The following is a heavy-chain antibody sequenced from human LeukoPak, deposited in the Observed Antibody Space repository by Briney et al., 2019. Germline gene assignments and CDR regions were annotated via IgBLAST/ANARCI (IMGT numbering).Heavy chain of an antibody. CDR3: ARDLSVGDPSYYYYYMDV. D-gene: IGHD4-17*01. V-gene: IGHV1-2*02. CDR1: GSTFTGYY. J-gene: IGHJ6*03. Sequence: ASVKVSCKASGSTFTGYYMHWVRQAPGQGLEWMGWINPNSGGTNYAQKFQGRVTMTRDTSISTAYMELSRLRSDDTAVYYCARDLSVGDPSYYYYYMDVWGKGTTVTVSS. CDR2: INPNSGGT.